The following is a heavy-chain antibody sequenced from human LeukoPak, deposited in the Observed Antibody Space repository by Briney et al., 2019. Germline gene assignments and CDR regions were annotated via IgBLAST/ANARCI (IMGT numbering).Heavy chain of an antibody. V-gene: IGHV3-11*03. J-gene: IGHJ4*02. CDR3: AKYAAAGTFDY. CDR1: GFTFSDYY. D-gene: IGHD6-13*01. Sequence: PGGSLRLSCAASGFTFSDYYMSWIRQAPGKGLEWVSYISSSSSYTNYADSVKGRFTISRDNSKNTLYLQMNSLRAEDTAVYYCAKYAAAGTFDYWGQGTLVTVSS. CDR2: ISSSSSYT.